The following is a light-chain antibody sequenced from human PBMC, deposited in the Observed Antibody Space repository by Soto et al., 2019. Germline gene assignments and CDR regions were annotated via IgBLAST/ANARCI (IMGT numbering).Light chain of an antibody. CDR2: AAS. CDR1: QSISSY. CDR3: QQRHSTPAP. Sequence: DIQMTQSPSSLSASVGDRVTITCRASQSISSYLNWYQQKPGKAPKLLIYAASSLQSGVPSRFSGSGSGTDFTLTISSLQPEDFATYYRQQRHSTPAPLGPGPKVDIK. V-gene: IGKV1-39*01. J-gene: IGKJ1*01.